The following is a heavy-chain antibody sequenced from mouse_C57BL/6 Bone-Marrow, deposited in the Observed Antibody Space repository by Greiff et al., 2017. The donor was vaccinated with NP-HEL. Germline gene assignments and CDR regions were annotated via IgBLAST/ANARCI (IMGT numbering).Heavy chain of an antibody. CDR3: ARTDGSVYYFDY. Sequence: QVQLQQPGAELVKPGASVKLSCKASGYTFTSYWITWVKQRPGQGLEWIGDIYPGSGSTNYNEKFKSKATLTVDTSSSTAYMQLSSLTSEDSAVYDGARTDGSVYYFDYWGRGTAPTVTS. D-gene: IGHD1-1*01. J-gene: IGHJ2*01. CDR1: GYTFTSYW. V-gene: IGHV1-55*01. CDR2: IYPGSGST.